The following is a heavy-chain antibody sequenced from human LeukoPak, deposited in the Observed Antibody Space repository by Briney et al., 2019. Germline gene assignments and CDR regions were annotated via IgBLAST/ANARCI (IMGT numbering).Heavy chain of an antibody. CDR1: GGSFSGYY. V-gene: IGHV4-34*01. D-gene: IGHD3-9*01. Sequence: SETLSLTCAVYGGSFSGYYWSWIRQPPGKGLEWIGEINHSGSTNYNPSLKSRVTISVDTSKNQFSLKLRSVTAADTAIYYCARQGYDILTGYIDAFDIWGQGTMVTVSS. CDR2: INHSGST. J-gene: IGHJ3*02. CDR3: ARQGYDILTGYIDAFDI.